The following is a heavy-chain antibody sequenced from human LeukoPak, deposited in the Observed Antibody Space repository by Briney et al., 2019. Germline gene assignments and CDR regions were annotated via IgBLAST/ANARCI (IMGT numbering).Heavy chain of an antibody. D-gene: IGHD2-2*03. CDR1: GFTFTGYW. Sequence: WGSLRLSCAASGFTFTGYWLHWVCQPPGKGLVWVSHINTDGSSTTYADSVKGRFSISRDNAKSTLYLQMNSLRAEDTAVYYCATDRGYSPDSRGQGTMVTVSS. J-gene: IGHJ4*02. CDR3: ATDRGYSPDS. CDR2: INTDGSST. V-gene: IGHV3-74*01.